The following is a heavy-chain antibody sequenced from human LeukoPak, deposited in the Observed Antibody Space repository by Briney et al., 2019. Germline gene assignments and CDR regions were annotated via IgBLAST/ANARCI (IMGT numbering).Heavy chain of an antibody. CDR2: ISYDGSNK. V-gene: IGHV3-30*04. D-gene: IGHD3-22*01. CDR3: ASDDSSGYYSPSGYGMDV. CDR1: GFTFSSYA. Sequence: PGGSLRLSCAASGFTFSSYAMHWVRQAPGKGLEWVAVISYDGSNKYYADSVKGRFTISRDNSKNTLYLQMNSLRAEDTAVYYCASDDSSGYYSPSGYGMDVWGQGTTVTVSS. J-gene: IGHJ6*02.